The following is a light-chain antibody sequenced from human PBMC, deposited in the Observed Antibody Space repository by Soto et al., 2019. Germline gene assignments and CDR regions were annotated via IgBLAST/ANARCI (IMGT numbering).Light chain of an antibody. Sequence: EIVLTQSPGTLYLSTGERATLSCRARQTLTNTYLAWYQQKPGQAPRLLIFDASTRATVIPDRFSGIGSGTDFTLTISRLEPEDFAVYCCQLYGVSPKTFGQGTNVEVK. J-gene: IGKJ1*01. V-gene: IGKV3-20*01. CDR3: QLYGVSPKT. CDR2: DAS. CDR1: QTLTNTY.